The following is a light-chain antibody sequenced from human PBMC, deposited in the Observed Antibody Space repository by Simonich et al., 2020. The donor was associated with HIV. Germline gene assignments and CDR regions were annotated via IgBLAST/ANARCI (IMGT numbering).Light chain of an antibody. J-gene: IGKJ2*01. Sequence: AIQMTQSPSSLSASVGDRVTITCRASQGIRNDLGWYQQKPGKAPKLLIYAASSLQSGVPSRFSGSGSGTDFTLTISSLQPEDFATYYCQQFNSYLPYTFGQGTKLEIK. CDR3: QQFNSYLPYT. V-gene: IGKV1-6*01. CDR2: AAS. CDR1: QGIRND.